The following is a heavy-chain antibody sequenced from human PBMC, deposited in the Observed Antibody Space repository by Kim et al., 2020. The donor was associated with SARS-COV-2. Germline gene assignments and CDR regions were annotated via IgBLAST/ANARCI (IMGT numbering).Heavy chain of an antibody. CDR2: IYPGDSDT. V-gene: IGHV5-51*01. D-gene: IGHD3-22*01. CDR1: GYSFTSYW. J-gene: IGHJ4*02. Sequence: GESLKISCKGSGYSFTSYWIGWVRQMPGKGLEWMGIIYPGDSDTRYSPSFQGQVTISADKSISTAYLQWSSLKASDTAMYYCARHVSRYYDSRASWRPRDSSESFDYWGQGTLVTVSS. CDR3: ARHVSRYYDSRASWRPRDSSESFDY.